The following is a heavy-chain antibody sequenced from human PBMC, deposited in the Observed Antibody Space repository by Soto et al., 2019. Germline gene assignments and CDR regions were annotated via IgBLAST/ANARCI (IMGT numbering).Heavy chain of an antibody. Sequence: EVQLLESGGGLVQPGGSLRLSCAASGFTFSSYAMSWVRQAPGKGLEWVSAISGSGGSTYYADSVKGRFTISRDNSKNTLYLQMISLRAEDTAVYYCAKDRITMSLYYYYGMDVWGQGTTVTVSS. D-gene: IGHD3-22*01. CDR1: GFTFSSYA. CDR3: AKDRITMSLYYYYGMDV. V-gene: IGHV3-23*01. CDR2: ISGSGGST. J-gene: IGHJ6*02.